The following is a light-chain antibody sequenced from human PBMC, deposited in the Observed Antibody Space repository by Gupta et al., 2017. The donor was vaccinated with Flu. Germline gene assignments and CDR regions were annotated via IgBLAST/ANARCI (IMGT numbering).Light chain of an antibody. V-gene: IGKV3-15*01. CDR2: GAS. Sequence: EIVMTQSPATLSVSPGERATLSCRASQSVSSNLAWYQQKPGQAPRLLIYGASTRATGIPARVSGSGSGTEFTPTISSLQSEDFAVYYCQQDNNPPLTFGGGTKVEIK. CDR3: QQDNNPPLT. CDR1: QSVSSN. J-gene: IGKJ4*01.